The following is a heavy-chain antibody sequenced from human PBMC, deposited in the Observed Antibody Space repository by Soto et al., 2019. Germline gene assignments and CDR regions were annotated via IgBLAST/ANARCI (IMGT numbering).Heavy chain of an antibody. CDR3: ARDRAYSSGWYFHYYGMDV. CDR2: VSASGGRT. V-gene: IGHV3-23*01. CDR1: GFIFKNYA. J-gene: IGHJ6*02. D-gene: IGHD6-19*01. Sequence: EVQLLESGGGLVQPGGSLRLSCAAAGFIFKNYAMTWVRQGPGKGLEWVSGVSASGGRTDYADSVKGRFTISRDNSRDTLYLQMNSVRAEDTAVYYCARDRAYSSGWYFHYYGMDVWGQGTTVTVSS.